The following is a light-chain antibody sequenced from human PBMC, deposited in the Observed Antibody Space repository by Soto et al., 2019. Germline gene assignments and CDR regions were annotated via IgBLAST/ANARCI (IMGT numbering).Light chain of an antibody. CDR3: QQSYSTPPT. Sequence: DIQMTQSPSSLSASVGDTISITCRSFQTIRKSLNWYQQKPGKAPKLLIYAASSLQSGVPSRFSGSGSGTDFTLTISSLQPEDFATYYCQQSYSTPPTFGQGTKVDIK. V-gene: IGKV1-39*01. CDR1: QTIRKS. J-gene: IGKJ1*01. CDR2: AAS.